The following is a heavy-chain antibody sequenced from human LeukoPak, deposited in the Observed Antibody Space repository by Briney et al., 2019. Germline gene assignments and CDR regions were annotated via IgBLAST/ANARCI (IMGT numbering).Heavy chain of an antibody. J-gene: IGHJ4*02. CDR3: ARLPGASYFNY. Sequence: GGSLRLSCAASGFTFSSYSMNWVRQAPGKGLEWVSSVSSSGTYIYYADSVKGRFTISRDNAKNTLYLQMNSLRAEDTAVYYCARLPGASYFNYWGEGTLVTVSS. V-gene: IGHV3-21*04. CDR1: GFTFSSYS. D-gene: IGHD3-10*01. CDR2: VSSSGTYI.